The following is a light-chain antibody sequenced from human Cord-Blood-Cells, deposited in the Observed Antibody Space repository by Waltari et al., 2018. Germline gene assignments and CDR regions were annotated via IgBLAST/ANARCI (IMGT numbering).Light chain of an antibody. CDR1: QSVSSY. V-gene: IGKV3-11*01. J-gene: IGKJ3*01. CDR2: DAS. Sequence: EIVLTQSPATLSLPPGVSVTLSCRASQSVSSYLAWYQQKPGQAPRLLIYDASNRATGIPARFSGSGSGTDFTLTISSLEPEDFAVYYCQQRSNWPRTFGPGTKVDIK. CDR3: QQRSNWPRT.